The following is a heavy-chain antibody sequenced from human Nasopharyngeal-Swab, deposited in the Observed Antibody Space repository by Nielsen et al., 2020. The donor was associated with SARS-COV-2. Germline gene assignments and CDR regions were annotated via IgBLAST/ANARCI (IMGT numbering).Heavy chain of an antibody. Sequence: VRHAPGQGLEWMGGIIPIFGTANYAQKFQGRVTITADKSTSTAYMELSSLRSEDTAVYYCTYDSSGHYYYYMDVWGKGTTVTVSS. D-gene: IGHD3-22*01. V-gene: IGHV1-69*06. CDR3: TYDSSGHYYYYMDV. CDR2: IIPIFGTA. J-gene: IGHJ6*03.